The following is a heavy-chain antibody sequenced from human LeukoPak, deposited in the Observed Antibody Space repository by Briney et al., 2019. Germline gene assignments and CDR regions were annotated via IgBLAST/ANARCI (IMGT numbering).Heavy chain of an antibody. CDR1: GGSISSYY. Sequence: PLETLSLTCSVSGGSISSYYWSWIRQPPGKGLEWIGYIYYSGRTSYNPSLKSRVTISVDTSKNQFSLRLSSVTAADTAVYYCARDAETYYDFWSGYYGIWFDPWGQGTLVTVSS. J-gene: IGHJ5*02. CDR3: ARDAETYYDFWSGYYGIWFDP. CDR2: IYYSGRT. V-gene: IGHV4-59*12. D-gene: IGHD3-3*01.